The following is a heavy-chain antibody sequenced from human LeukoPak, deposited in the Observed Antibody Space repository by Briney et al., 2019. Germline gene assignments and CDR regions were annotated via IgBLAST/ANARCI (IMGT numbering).Heavy chain of an antibody. V-gene: IGHV1-69*06. CDR1: GDTFSTYA. CDR2: IIPVFGTT. CDR3: ARVSERDSSSLKY. Sequence: SVKVSCKASGDTFSTYAFDWVRQAPGQGLEWMGRIIPVFGTTYYAQKFQDRVTITADRSTTTTYMALSSLGHEDTAVYYCARVSERDSSSLKYWGQGPLVTVSS. D-gene: IGHD3-22*01. J-gene: IGHJ4*02.